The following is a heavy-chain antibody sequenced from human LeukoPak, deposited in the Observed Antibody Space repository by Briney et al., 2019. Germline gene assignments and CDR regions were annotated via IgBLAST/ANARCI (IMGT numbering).Heavy chain of an antibody. Sequence: SETLSLTCAVYGGSFSGYYWSWIRQPPGKGLEWIGEIYHSGSTNYNPSLKGRVTISVDTSKNQLSLKLNSVTAADTAVYYCAKAIWFGELSAFDIWGQGTMVTASS. CDR3: AKAIWFGELSAFDI. J-gene: IGHJ3*02. CDR2: IYHSGST. D-gene: IGHD3-10*01. CDR1: GGSFSGYY. V-gene: IGHV4-34*01.